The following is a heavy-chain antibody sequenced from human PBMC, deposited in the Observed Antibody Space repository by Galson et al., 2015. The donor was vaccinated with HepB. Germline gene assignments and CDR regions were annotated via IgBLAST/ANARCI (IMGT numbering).Heavy chain of an antibody. J-gene: IGHJ4*02. CDR3: VRGHPRPMGP. D-gene: IGHD3-16*01. Sequence: SVKVSCKASGYTFTTFDINWVRQATGQGLEWMGWMNPNLGNTGYSSKFQGRVTMTRDASTNTAYMELSRLRFEDTAVYYCVRGHPRPMGPWGQGTLVTVSS. CDR2: MNPNLGNT. V-gene: IGHV1-8*01. CDR1: GYTFTTFD.